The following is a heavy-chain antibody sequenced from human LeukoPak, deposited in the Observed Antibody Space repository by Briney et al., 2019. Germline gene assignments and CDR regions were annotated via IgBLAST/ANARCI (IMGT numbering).Heavy chain of an antibody. V-gene: IGHV4-34*01. J-gene: IGHJ6*02. CDR3: ARGQRTLTAHRYDYHPIDL. Sequence: PSGTLSLTCGVQGGSLTGYYWNWIRRSPQKGLEWLGKINHSGSTTYSPSFERRVTISLATSRNQVSLRLTSVTAADTAIYYCARGQRTLTAHRYDYHPIDLWGQGTTVTVS. CDR2: INHSGST. CDR1: GGSLTGYY. D-gene: IGHD6-25*01.